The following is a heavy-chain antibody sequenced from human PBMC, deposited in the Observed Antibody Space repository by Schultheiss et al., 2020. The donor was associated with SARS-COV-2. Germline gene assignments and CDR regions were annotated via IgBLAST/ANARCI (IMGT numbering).Heavy chain of an antibody. V-gene: IGHV3-23*01. CDR2: ISGSGGST. CDR1: GFTFSSYA. J-gene: IGHJ2*01. D-gene: IGHD2-15*01. CDR3: ARDSWGGYCSGGSCYSWYFDL. Sequence: GGSLRLSCAASGFTFSSYAMSWVRQAPGKGLEWVSAISGSGGSTYYADSVKGRFTISRDNSKNTLYLQMNSLRAEDTAVYYCARDSWGGYCSGGSCYSWYFDLWGRGTLVTVSS.